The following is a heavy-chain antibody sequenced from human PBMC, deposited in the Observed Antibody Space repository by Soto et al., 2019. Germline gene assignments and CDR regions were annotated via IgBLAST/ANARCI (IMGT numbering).Heavy chain of an antibody. CDR1: GYIFTSYG. CDR3: ARERASPGYCSGGSCYYYGLDV. J-gene: IGHJ6*02. V-gene: IGHV1-18*01. Sequence: KLMQSGAEVKKPGASVKVSCKASGYIFTSYGISWVRQAPGQGLEWMGWITTYNGNTNYAQSLQGRVAMTTDTSTSTAYMELRSLRSDDTAVYYCARERASPGYCSGGSCYYYGLDVWGQGTTVTVSS. CDR2: ITTYNGNT. D-gene: IGHD2-15*01.